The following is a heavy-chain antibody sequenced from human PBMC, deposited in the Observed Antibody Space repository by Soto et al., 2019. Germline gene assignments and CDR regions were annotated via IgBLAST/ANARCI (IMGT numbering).Heavy chain of an antibody. J-gene: IGHJ4*02. D-gene: IGHD2-2*01. Sequence: QITLKESGPTLVKPTQTLTLTCTFSGFSLSTYGEGVAWIRQPPGTAREWLALIYWDDDMRYSPSLRSRLTVAKDTSQHPLVVTMTNVDRIDTGSYFCEPSGLTSRGDSWGQGIAVTVAS. CDR3: EPSGLTSRGDS. V-gene: IGHV2-5*02. CDR2: IYWDDDM. CDR1: GFSLSTYGEG.